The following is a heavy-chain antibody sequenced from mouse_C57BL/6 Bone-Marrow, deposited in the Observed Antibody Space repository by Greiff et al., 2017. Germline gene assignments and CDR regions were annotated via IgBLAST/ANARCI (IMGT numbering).Heavy chain of an antibody. J-gene: IGHJ2*01. Sequence: EVQLQQSGPELVKPGASVKISCKASGYTFTDYYMNWVKQSHGKSLEWIGDINPNNGGTSYNQKFKGKATLTVDKSSSTAYMELRSLTSEDSAVYYCARYFTTRGSYYFDYWGQGTTLTVSS. CDR3: ARYFTTRGSYYFDY. D-gene: IGHD1-1*01. V-gene: IGHV1-26*01. CDR2: INPNNGGT. CDR1: GYTFTDYY.